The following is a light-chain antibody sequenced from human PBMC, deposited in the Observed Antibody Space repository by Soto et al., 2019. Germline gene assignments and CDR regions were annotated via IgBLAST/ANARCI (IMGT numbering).Light chain of an antibody. CDR1: SSDVGGYNY. CDR3: SSYTSSSTPLTV. Sequence: QSALTQPASVSGSPGQSITISCTGTSSDVGGYNYVSWYQQHPGKAPKLMIYDVSNRPSGVSNRFSGSKSGNTASLTISGLQAEDEADYYCSSYTSSSTPLTVFGTGTKLTV. J-gene: IGLJ1*01. V-gene: IGLV2-14*01. CDR2: DVS.